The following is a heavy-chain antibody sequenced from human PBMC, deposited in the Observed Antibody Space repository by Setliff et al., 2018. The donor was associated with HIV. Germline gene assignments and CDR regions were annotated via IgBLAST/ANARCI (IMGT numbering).Heavy chain of an antibody. Sequence: SETLSLTCTVSRDSINGHWWSWIRQPPGKGLEWTGSIHYSGITHYNPSLKSRLTMSVDTSKNQVSLKLTSVTAADTAVYYCARDKCINFACVGFDIWGQGTVVTVSS. CDR2: IHYSGIT. V-gene: IGHV4-59*11. D-gene: IGHD3-9*01. CDR1: RDSINGHW. CDR3: ARDKCINFACVGFDI. J-gene: IGHJ3*02.